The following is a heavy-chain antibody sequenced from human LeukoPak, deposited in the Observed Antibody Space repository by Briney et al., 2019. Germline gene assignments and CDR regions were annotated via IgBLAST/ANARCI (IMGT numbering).Heavy chain of an antibody. CDR1: GGSFSGYY. CDR2: INHSGST. CDR3: ARVDGPLDY. Sequence: PSETLSLTCAVYGGSFSGYYWSWIRQPPGKGLEWIGEINHSGSTNYNPSLKSRVTISVDTSKNQFSLKLSSVTAADTAVYYCARVDGPLDYWGQGTLVTVSS. D-gene: IGHD4-17*01. V-gene: IGHV4-34*01. J-gene: IGHJ4*02.